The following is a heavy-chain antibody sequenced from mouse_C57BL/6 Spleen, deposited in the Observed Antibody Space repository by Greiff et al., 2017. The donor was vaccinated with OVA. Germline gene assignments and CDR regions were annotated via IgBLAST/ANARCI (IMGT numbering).Heavy chain of an antibody. D-gene: IGHD6-1*01. J-gene: IGHJ4*01. Sequence: QVQLQQPGAELVKPGASVKLSCKASGYTFTSYWMQWVKQRPGQGLEWIGEIDPYDSYTNYNQKFKGKATLTVDTSSSTAYMQLSSLTSEDSAVYYCARRELRKAMDYWGQGTSVTVSS. V-gene: IGHV1-50*01. CDR3: ARRELRKAMDY. CDR2: IDPYDSYT. CDR1: GYTFTSYW.